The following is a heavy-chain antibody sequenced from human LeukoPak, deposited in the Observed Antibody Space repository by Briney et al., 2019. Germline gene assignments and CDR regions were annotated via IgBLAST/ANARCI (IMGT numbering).Heavy chain of an antibody. D-gene: IGHD2-15*01. V-gene: IGHV3-23*01. Sequence: GGSLRLSCAVSGFTFSSYAMSWVRQAPGKGLEWVSAMSGSGGSTYYADSVKGRFTISRDNSKNTLYLQMNSLRAEDTAVYYCAKDRNIVVVVAANGIDYWGQGTLVTVSS. J-gene: IGHJ4*02. CDR1: GFTFSSYA. CDR3: AKDRNIVVVVAANGIDY. CDR2: MSGSGGST.